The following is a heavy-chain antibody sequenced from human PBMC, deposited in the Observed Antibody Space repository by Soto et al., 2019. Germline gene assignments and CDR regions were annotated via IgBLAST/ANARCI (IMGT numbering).Heavy chain of an antibody. D-gene: IGHD6-13*01. V-gene: IGHV4-34*01. J-gene: IGHJ4*02. CDR3: ARDKHPPFFCSSWSRRDFDY. CDR2: INHSGST. CDR1: GGSFSGYY. Sequence: QVQLQQWGAGLLKPSETLSLTCAVYGGSFSGYYWSWIRQPPGKGLEWIGEINHSGSTNYNPSLKRRVTISVDTSKNQFSLKLSSVTAADTAVYYCARDKHPPFFCSSWSRRDFDYWGQGTLVTVSS.